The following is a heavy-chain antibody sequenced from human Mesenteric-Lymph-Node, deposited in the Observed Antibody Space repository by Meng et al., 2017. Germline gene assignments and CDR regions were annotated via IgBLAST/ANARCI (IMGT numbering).Heavy chain of an antibody. Sequence: LQQPRPRLVKPYQTPSLTCTVSGGSIRGYYWSWIRQPPGKGLESSGYISYSGRTNYNPSLESRVTISVDTSKNQFSLNLSSVTAADTAVYYCASYGPCFGNNCPLSSFDHWGQGTLVTVSS. CDR2: ISYSGRT. D-gene: IGHD1-20*01. CDR3: ASYGPCFGNNCPLSSFDH. V-gene: IGHV4-59*01. J-gene: IGHJ4*02. CDR1: GGSIRGYY.